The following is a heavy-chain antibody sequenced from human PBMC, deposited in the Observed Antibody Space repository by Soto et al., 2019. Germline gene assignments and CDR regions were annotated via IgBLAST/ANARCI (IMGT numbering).Heavy chain of an antibody. V-gene: IGHV4-4*02. CDR3: ARDSGPVEGSSSSSPCFDP. CDR2: IYHSGST. J-gene: IGHJ5*02. CDR1: SGSISSSNW. D-gene: IGHD6-6*01. Sequence: SETLSLTCAVSSGSISSSNWWSWVRQPPGKGLEWIGEIYHSGSTNYNPSLKSRVTISVDKSKTRFSLKLSSVNAADTAVYYCARDSGPVEGSSSSSPCFDPWGQGTLGTVSS.